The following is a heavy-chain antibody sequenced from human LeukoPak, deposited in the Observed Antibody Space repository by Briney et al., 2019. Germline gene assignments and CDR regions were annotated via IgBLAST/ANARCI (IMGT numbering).Heavy chain of an antibody. CDR2: IYHSGST. CDR1: GGSISSGGYY. CDR3: ARDVETPRLRNDAFDI. J-gene: IGHJ3*02. D-gene: IGHD4-17*01. Sequence: PSQTLSLTCTVSGGSISSGGYYWSWIRQPPGKGLEWIGYIYHSGSTYYNPSLKSRVTISVDRSKNQFSLKLSSVTAADTAVYYCARDVETPRLRNDAFDIWGQGTMVTVSS. V-gene: IGHV4-30-2*01.